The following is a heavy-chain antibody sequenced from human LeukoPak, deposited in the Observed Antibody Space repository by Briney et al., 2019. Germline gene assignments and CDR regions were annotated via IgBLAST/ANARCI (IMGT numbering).Heavy chain of an antibody. J-gene: IGHJ4*02. CDR1: GGSLSGYY. CDR2: INHGGST. Sequence: SETLSLTCAVYGGSLSGYYWSWIRQSPGKGLEWIGEINHGGSTNYNPSLKSRVTMSVDTSKNHFSLRLSSVTAADTAVYFCAREGRMSMGIEYWGQGTLVTVSS. CDR3: AREGRMSMGIEY. D-gene: IGHD4/OR15-4a*01. V-gene: IGHV4-34*01.